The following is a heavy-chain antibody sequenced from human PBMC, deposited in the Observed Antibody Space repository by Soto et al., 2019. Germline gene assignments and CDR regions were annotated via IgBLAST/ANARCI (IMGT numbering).Heavy chain of an antibody. V-gene: IGHV4-59*02. D-gene: IGHD6-6*01. Sequence: VQLQESGEGLVKPSETLSLTCTVSGGSVSSYHWTWIRQSPGKGLEWIGYIYYHGTTDYNPSLKRRVTISVSTSKRQFSLRLTSVTAADTAVYYCAREFFWRSSSSPTYYYYLDVWGKGTTVTVSS. CDR3: AREFFWRSSSSPTYYYYLDV. CDR1: GGSVSSYH. CDR2: IYYHGTT. J-gene: IGHJ6*03.